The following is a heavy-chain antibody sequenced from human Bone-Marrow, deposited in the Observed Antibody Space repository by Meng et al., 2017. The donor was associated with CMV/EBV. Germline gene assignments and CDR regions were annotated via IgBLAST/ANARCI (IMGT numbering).Heavy chain of an antibody. CDR2: INHSGST. D-gene: IGHD6-13*01. Sequence: GSLRLSCAVYGGSFSGYYWSWIRQPPGKGLEWIGEINHSGSTNYNPSLKSRVTISVDTSKNQFSLKLSSVTAADTAVYYCAREGSSSWYGYWGQGTLVTVSS. CDR1: GGSFSGYY. V-gene: IGHV4-34*01. CDR3: AREGSSSWYGY. J-gene: IGHJ4*02.